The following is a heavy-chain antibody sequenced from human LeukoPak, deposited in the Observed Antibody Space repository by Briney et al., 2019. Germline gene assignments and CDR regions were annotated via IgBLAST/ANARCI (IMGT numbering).Heavy chain of an antibody. V-gene: IGHV1-69*13. J-gene: IGHJ6*03. CDR2: IIPIFGTA. CDR1: QYTFTAYY. Sequence: SVKVSCQSSQYTFTAYYIQWVRPAAGQGLEWMGGIIPIFGTANYAQKLQGRVTITADESTSTAYMELSSLRSEDTAVYYCARTLLDYYGSGNLYMDVWGKGTTVTISS. CDR3: ARTLLDYYGSGNLYMDV. D-gene: IGHD3-10*01.